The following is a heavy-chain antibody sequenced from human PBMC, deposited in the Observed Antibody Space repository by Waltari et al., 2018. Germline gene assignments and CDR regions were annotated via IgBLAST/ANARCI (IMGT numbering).Heavy chain of an antibody. D-gene: IGHD6-19*01. V-gene: IGHV3-30-3*01. Sequence: QVQLVESGGGVVQPGRSLRLSCAASGFTFSSYALHWVRQAPGKGLEWVAVISYDGSNKYYADSVKGRFTSSRDNSKNTLYLQMNSLRAEDTAVYYCARISLSGIAVAGPFDYWGQGTLVTVSS. CDR2: ISYDGSNK. J-gene: IGHJ4*02. CDR3: ARISLSGIAVAGPFDY. CDR1: GFTFSSYA.